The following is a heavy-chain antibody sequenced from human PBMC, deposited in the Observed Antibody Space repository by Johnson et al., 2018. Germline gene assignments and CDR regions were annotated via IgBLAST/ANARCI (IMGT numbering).Heavy chain of an antibody. J-gene: IGHJ6*02. CDR2: LHHSGST. CDR3: ARVDYGMDV. Sequence: QVQLQESGPGLVKPSETLSLTCTVSGGSINNYYWSWIRQPPGKGLQWIGYLHHSGSTNYNPSLKSRLSMSVDTSKNQFSLKLNSVTAADTAVYYGARVDYGMDVWGQGTTVTVSS. CDR1: GGSINNYY. V-gene: IGHV4-59*01.